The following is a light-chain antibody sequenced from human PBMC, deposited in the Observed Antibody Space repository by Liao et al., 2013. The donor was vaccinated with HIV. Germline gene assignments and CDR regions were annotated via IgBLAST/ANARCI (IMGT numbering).Light chain of an antibody. CDR2: QDN. CDR3: QAWDSSAEVV. CDR1: KLGDKY. J-gene: IGLJ2*01. V-gene: IGLV3-1*01. Sequence: SYELTQPPSVSVSPGQTASITCSGDKLGDKYATWYQQKPGQSPVLLICQDNKRPSGIPERFSGSNSGNTATLTISGTQPVDEAEYFCQAWDSSAEVVFGGGTKLTVL.